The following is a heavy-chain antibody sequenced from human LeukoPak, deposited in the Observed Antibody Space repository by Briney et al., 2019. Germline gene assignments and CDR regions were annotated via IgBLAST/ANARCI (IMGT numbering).Heavy chain of an antibody. CDR2: IYTSGST. Sequence: SETLSLTCTVSGGSISSYYWSWIRQPAGKGLEWIGRIYTSGSTNYNPSLKSRVTMSVDTSKDQFSLKLSSVTAADTAVYYCARHRSGWYRFHWFDPWGQGTLVTVSS. D-gene: IGHD6-19*01. CDR3: ARHRSGWYRFHWFDP. CDR1: GGSISSYY. J-gene: IGHJ5*02. V-gene: IGHV4-4*07.